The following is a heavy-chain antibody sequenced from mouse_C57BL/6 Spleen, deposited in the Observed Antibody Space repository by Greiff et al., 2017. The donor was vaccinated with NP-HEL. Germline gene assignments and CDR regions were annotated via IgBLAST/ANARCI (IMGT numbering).Heavy chain of an antibody. CDR2: INPNNGGT. V-gene: IGHV1-26*01. Sequence: EVQLQQSGPELVKPGASVKISCKASGYTFTDYYMNWVKQSHGKSLEWIGDINPNNGGTSYNQKFKGKATLTVDKSSSTAYMELRSLTSEDSAVYYCARQGIYDGYYDAMDYWGQGTSVTVSS. J-gene: IGHJ4*01. D-gene: IGHD2-3*01. CDR3: ARQGIYDGYYDAMDY. CDR1: GYTFTDYY.